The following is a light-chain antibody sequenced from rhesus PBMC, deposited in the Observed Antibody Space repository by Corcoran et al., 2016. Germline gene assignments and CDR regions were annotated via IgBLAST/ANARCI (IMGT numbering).Light chain of an antibody. CDR2: GSS. Sequence: TVVTQSPATLSLSPGERATLSCRASQSIGSYLAWYHQKPGQAPRILIYGSSSRATGIPDRLRGSGSVTDFTLTIRSLEPEDVGVYYCQQSSNLYSFGQGTKVEIK. V-gene: IGKV3-24*04. CDR1: QSIGSY. CDR3: QQSSNLYS. J-gene: IGKJ2*01.